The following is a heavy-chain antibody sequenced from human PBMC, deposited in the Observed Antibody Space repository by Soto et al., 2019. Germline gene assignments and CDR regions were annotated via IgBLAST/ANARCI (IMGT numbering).Heavy chain of an antibody. J-gene: IGHJ6*02. CDR2: ISYSGST. CDR1: GGSISSGGYY. Sequence: TLSLTCTVSGGSISSGGYYWSWIRQHPGTGLEWIGYISYSGSTYYNPSLKSRVTISVDTSKNQFSLILNSVTAADTAVYYCARDQISSGWPDYYYYGMDVWVQGTTVTVSS. V-gene: IGHV4-31*03. D-gene: IGHD6-19*01. CDR3: ARDQISSGWPDYYYYGMDV.